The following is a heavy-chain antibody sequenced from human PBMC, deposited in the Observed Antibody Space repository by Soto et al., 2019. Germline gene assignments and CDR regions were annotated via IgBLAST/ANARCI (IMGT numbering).Heavy chain of an antibody. CDR3: ARGPGGGATTAPFQH. J-gene: IGHJ1*01. V-gene: IGHV1-18*01. CDR1: GYTFTSYG. Sequence: ASVKVSCKASGYTFTSYGISWVGQAPGQGLEWMGWISAYNGNTNYAQKLQGRVTMTTDTSTSTAYMELRSLRSDDTAVYYCARGPGGGATTAPFQHWGQGTLVTVSS. CDR2: ISAYNGNT. D-gene: IGHD1-26*01.